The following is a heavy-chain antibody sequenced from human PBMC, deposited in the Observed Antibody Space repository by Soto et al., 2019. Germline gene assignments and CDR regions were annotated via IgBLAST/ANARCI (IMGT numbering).Heavy chain of an antibody. CDR1: GGTFSSYT. D-gene: IGHD3-10*01. V-gene: IGHV1-69*02. CDR3: ASLMSSGYYYGMDV. J-gene: IGHJ6*02. CDR2: IIPILGIA. Sequence: QVQLVQSGAEVKKPGSSVKVSCKASGGTFSSYTISWVRQAPGQGLEWMGRIIPILGIANYAQKFQGRVTITADKSPSKAYMELKSLRSQDTAVYFCASLMSSGYYYGMDVRGQGTTVTVSS.